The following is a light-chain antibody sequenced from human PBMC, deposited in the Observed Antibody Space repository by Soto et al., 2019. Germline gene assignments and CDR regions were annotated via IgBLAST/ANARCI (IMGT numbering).Light chain of an antibody. CDR3: QQYVDLPHT. V-gene: IGKV1-33*01. CDR1: QDIKNS. CDR2: DAS. Sequence: DIHMTQSPSSLSASVGDRVTITCRASQDIKNSLNWYQQRPGKAPKLLIYDASNLATGVPLRFTGRGSGTDLTPTISGLQPEDIATYHSQQYVDLPHTFGHGTNLEIK. J-gene: IGKJ2*01.